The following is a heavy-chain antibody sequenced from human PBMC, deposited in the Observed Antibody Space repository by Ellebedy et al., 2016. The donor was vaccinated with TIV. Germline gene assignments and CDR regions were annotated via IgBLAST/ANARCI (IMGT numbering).Heavy chain of an antibody. Sequence: AGSLRLSXAATGFTFADSAMNWVRQTPERGLEWVSTVSGSGGSTYYADSVKGRFAISRDNSKNTLYLQMNSLRVEDTALYYCARPGISVVGSGYYEYWGQGTLVTVSS. CDR3: ARPGISVVGSGYYEY. CDR2: VSGSGGST. J-gene: IGHJ4*02. V-gene: IGHV3-23*01. D-gene: IGHD3-10*01. CDR1: GFTFADSA.